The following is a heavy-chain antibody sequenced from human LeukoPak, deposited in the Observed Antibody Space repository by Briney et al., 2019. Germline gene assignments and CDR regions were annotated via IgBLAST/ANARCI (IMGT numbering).Heavy chain of an antibody. Sequence: SKTLSLTCTVSGGSISSYYWTWIRQPPGKGLEWIGYVYYSGSTKYNPYLKSRVAISDDKSKIQFYMKLSSVTAADTAMYYCARGQVQPERFDYWGQGPLVPVSS. CDR3: ARGQVQPERFDY. CDR1: GGSISSYY. J-gene: IGHJ4*02. CDR2: VYYSGST. D-gene: IGHD6-13*01. V-gene: IGHV4-59*01.